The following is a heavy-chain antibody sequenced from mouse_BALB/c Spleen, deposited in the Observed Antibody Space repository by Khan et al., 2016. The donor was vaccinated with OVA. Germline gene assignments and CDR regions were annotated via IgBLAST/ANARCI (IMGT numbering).Heavy chain of an antibody. J-gene: IGHJ2*01. V-gene: IGHV1-7*01. CDR1: GYTFTSYW. Sequence: QIQLVQSGAELAKPGASVKMSCTASGYTFTSYWMHWIKQRPGQGLEWIGYINPTSGYTAYNQKFKDKATLTADKSSSTAYMQLSSLTSDDSAVYYCARDRIDYWGQGTALTVSS. CDR2: INPTSGYT. CDR3: ARDRIDY.